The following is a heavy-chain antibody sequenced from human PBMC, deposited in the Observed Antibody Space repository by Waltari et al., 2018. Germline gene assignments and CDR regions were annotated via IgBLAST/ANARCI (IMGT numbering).Heavy chain of an antibody. CDR2: ISTKSTNT. V-gene: IGHV3-23*04. J-gene: IGHJ4*02. CDR3: TKGGYYSSGALDS. Sequence: EVQLVEPGVALIQPGGYLRPSCAASGLQVGSCAMTEVTQAPGKVLEWGSTISTKSTNTYYADSMKGRFTISRDESRNTVSLQMSGLRTEDTALYYCTKGGYYSSGALDSWGLGTLVTVSS. CDR1: GLQVGSCA. D-gene: IGHD6-25*01.